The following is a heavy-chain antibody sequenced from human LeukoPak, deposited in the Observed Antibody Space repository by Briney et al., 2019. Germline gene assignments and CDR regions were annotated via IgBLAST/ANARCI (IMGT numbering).Heavy chain of an antibody. CDR1: GYTFSSCA. D-gene: IGHD2-15*01. J-gene: IGHJ6*03. CDR3: ARVELLLPYYYYMDV. CDR2: ITTYNGNT. V-gene: IGHV1-18*01. Sequence: ASVKVSCKASGYTFSSCAISWVRQAPGQGLEWMGWITTYNGNTNYAQNLQGRVTMTTDTSTSTAYMELRSLRSDDTAVYYCARVELLLPYYYYMDVWGKGTTVTISS.